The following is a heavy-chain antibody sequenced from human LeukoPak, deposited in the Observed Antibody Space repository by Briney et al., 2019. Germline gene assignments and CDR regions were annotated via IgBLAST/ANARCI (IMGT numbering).Heavy chain of an antibody. J-gene: IGHJ4*02. V-gene: IGHV3-23*01. CDR1: GFTFSSYA. CDR3: AKDEGALRRVGATHFDY. Sequence: PGGSLRLSCAASGFTFSSYAMSWVRQAPGKGLEWVSAISGSGGSTYYADSVKGRFTISRDNSKNTLYLQMNSLRAEDTAVYYCAKDEGALRRVGATHFDYWGQGTLVTVSS. D-gene: IGHD1-26*01. CDR2: ISGSGGST.